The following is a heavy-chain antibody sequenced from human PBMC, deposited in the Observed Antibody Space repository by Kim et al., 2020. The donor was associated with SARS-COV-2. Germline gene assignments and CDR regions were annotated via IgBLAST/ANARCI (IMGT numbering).Heavy chain of an antibody. CDR1: GGTFSSYT. J-gene: IGHJ2*01. CDR3: ARGGGDIVVVVAATPDWYFDL. CDR2: IIPILGIA. D-gene: IGHD2-15*01. V-gene: IGHV1-69*02. Sequence: SVKVSCKASGGTFSSYTISWVRQAPGQGLEWMGRIIPILGIANYAQKFQGRVTITADKSTSTAYMELSSLRSEDTAVYYCARGGGDIVVVVAATPDWYFDLWGRGTLVTVSS.